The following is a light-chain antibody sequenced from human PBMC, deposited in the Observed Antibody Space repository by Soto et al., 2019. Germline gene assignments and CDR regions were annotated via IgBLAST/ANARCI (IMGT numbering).Light chain of an antibody. CDR1: SSDVGGYNY. CDR2: EVS. V-gene: IGLV2-14*01. CDR3: SSHTSSSTLV. J-gene: IGLJ2*01. Sequence: QSALTQPASMSGSPGRSITISCTGTSSDVGGYNYVSWYQQHPGKAPKLMIYEVSNRPSGISNRFSGSKSGNTPSLTISGLQAEDEADYYCSSHTSSSTLVFGGGTKLTVL.